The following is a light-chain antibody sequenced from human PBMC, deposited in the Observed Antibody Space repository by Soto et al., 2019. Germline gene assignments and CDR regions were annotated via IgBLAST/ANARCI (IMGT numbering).Light chain of an antibody. CDR1: SSDVGGYNH. CDR2: DVS. CDR3: SSYTSSSSLYV. V-gene: IGLV2-14*01. J-gene: IGLJ1*01. Sequence: QSVLTQPASVSGSPGQSITISCTGTSSDVGGYNHVSWYQQHPDKAPKLMIYDVSNRPSGVSNRFSGSKSGNTASLTISGLQAEDEADYYCSSYTSSSSLYVFGTGTQLTVL.